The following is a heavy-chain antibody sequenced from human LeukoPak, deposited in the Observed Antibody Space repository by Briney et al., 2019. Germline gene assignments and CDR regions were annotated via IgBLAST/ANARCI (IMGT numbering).Heavy chain of an antibody. CDR1: GGSFSGYY. CDR2: INHSGST. V-gene: IGHV4-34*01. Sequence: SETLSLTCAVYGGSFSGYYWSWIRQPPGKGLEWIGEINHSGSTNYNPSLKSRATISVDKSKNQFSVMLTPVTAADTAVYFCARNDYYSADYWAREPWSPSP. CDR3: ARNDYYSADY. J-gene: IGHJ4*02. D-gene: IGHD3-16*01.